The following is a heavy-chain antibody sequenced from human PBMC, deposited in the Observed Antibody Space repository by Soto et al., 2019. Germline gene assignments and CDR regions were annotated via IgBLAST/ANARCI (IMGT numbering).Heavy chain of an antibody. V-gene: IGHV4-34*01. CDR1: GGSFSGYY. Sequence: SETLSLTCAVYGGSFSGYYWSWIRQPPGKGLEWIGKINHSGSTNYNPSLKSRVTISVDTSKNQFSLKLSSVTAADTTVYYCARGRQQWLAYTRGLFDYWGQGTLVTVSS. D-gene: IGHD6-19*01. J-gene: IGHJ4*02. CDR2: INHSGST. CDR3: ARGRQQWLAYTRGLFDY.